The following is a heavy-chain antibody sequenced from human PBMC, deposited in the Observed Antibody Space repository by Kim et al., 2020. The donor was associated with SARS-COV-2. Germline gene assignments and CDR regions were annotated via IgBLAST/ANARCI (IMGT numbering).Heavy chain of an antibody. V-gene: IGHV1-3*01. CDR2: INAGNGNT. Sequence: ASVKVSCKASGYTFTSYAMHWVRQAPGQRLEWMGWINAGNGNTKYSQKFQGRVTITRDTSASTAYMELSSLRSEDTAVYYCARDFIVVVVAATRASQPLDNQYYYYGMDVWGQGTTVTVSS. CDR1: GYTFTSYA. D-gene: IGHD2-15*01. CDR3: ARDFIVVVVAATRASQPLDNQYYYYGMDV. J-gene: IGHJ6*02.